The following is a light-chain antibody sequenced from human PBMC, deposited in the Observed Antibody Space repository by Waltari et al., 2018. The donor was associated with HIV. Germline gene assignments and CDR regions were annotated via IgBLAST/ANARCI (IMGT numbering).Light chain of an antibody. CDR2: EVS. J-gene: IGLJ1*01. CDR3: SSYTSSTPYV. CDR1: RCDVSVYDY. Sequence: HSALTQPASVSGSPVQSITISCTGTRCDVSVYDYASWYQLYQGKSPKLMISEVSNRPSGVSNRFSGSKSGNTASLTISGLQAEDEADYYCSSYTSSTPYVFGTGTKVTVL. V-gene: IGLV2-14*01.